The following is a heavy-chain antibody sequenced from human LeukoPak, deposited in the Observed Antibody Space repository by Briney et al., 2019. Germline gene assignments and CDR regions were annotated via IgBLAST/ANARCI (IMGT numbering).Heavy chain of an antibody. Sequence: SETLSLTCAVYGGSFGGYYWSWIRQPPGKGLEWIGEINHSGSTNYNPSLKSRVTISVDTSKNQFSLKLSSVTAADTAVYYCARGLYCSGGSCYRPFDYWGQGTLVTVSS. CDR2: INHSGST. V-gene: IGHV4-34*01. J-gene: IGHJ4*02. CDR3: ARGLYCSGGSCYRPFDY. D-gene: IGHD2-15*01. CDR1: GGSFGGYY.